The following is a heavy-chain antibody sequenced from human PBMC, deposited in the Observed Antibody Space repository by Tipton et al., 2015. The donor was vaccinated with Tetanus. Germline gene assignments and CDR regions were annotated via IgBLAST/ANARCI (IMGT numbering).Heavy chain of an antibody. CDR2: IYYSGST. CDR1: GGSISSYY. D-gene: IGHD3-9*01. CDR3: ARLGYDILTGYHYDY. J-gene: IGHJ4*02. V-gene: IGHV4-59*08. Sequence: TLSLTCTVSGGSISSYYWSWIRQPPGKGLEWIGYIYYSGSTNYNPSFKSRVTISVDTSKNQFSLKLSSVTAADTAVYYCARLGYDILTGYHYDYWGQGTLVTVSS.